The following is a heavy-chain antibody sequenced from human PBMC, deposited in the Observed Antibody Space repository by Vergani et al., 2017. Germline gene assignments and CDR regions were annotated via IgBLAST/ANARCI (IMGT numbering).Heavy chain of an antibody. V-gene: IGHV1-69*01. CDR2: IIPIFGTA. Sequence: QVQLVQSGAEVKKPGSSVKVSCKASGGTFSSYAISWVRQAPGQGLEWMGGIIPIFGTANYEQKFQGRVTITADESTSTAYMELSSLRSEDTAVYYCARGDYGDYVLPAPVDYWGQGTLVTVSS. CDR3: ARGDYGDYVLPAPVDY. J-gene: IGHJ4*02. CDR1: GGTFSSYA. D-gene: IGHD4-17*01.